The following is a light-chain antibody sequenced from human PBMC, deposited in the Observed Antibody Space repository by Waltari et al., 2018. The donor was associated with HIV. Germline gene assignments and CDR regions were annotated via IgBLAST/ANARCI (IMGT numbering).Light chain of an antibody. CDR2: RNN. V-gene: IGLV1-47*01. Sequence: SVLTQPPSASGTPGQRVTISCSGSTSNIGSNSVFWYPHLPGTAPKLLIHRNNQRPSGVPGRFSGSTSGTSASLAISGLRSEDEAEYYCVVWDDTLRGVIFGGGTKVAVL. CDR3: VVWDDTLRGVI. CDR1: TSNIGSNS. J-gene: IGLJ2*01.